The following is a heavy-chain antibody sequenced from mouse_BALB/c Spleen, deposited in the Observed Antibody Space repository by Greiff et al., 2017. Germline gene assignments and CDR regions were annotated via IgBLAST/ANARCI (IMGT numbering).Heavy chain of an antibody. J-gene: IGHJ2*01. CDR2: INPYNGAT. CDR1: GYSFTGYY. Sequence: EVQLQQSGPELVKPGASVKISCKASGYSFTGYYMHWVKQSHVKSLEWIGRINPYNGATSYNQNFKDKASLTVDKSSSTAYMELHSLTSEDSAVYYCAGGDCGSDYYFDYWGQGTTLTVSS. V-gene: IGHV1-31*01. D-gene: IGHD1-1*01. CDR3: AGGDCGSDYYFDY.